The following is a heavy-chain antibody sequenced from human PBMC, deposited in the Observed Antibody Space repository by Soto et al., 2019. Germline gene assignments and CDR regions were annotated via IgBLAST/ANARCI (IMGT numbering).Heavy chain of an antibody. CDR2: ISSSSSYI. D-gene: IGHD3-3*01. Sequence: GGSLRLSCAASGFTFSSYSMNWVRQAPGKGLEWVSSISSSSSYIYYADSVKGRFTISRDNAKNSLYLQMNSLRAEDTAVYYSATVSYSYLWSVPSCFDPWGQGTLVTVSS. CDR3: ATVSYSYLWSVPSCFDP. CDR1: GFTFSSYS. V-gene: IGHV3-21*01. J-gene: IGHJ5*02.